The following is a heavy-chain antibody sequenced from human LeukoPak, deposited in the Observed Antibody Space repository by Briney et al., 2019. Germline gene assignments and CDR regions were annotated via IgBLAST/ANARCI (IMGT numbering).Heavy chain of an antibody. CDR3: ARESSDSSGYYDAFDI. CDR1: GFTFSDYY. J-gene: IGHJ3*02. CDR2: ISSSGSTI. V-gene: IGHV3-11*01. Sequence: GGSLRLSCAASGFTFSDYYMSWIRQAPGKGLEWVSYISSSGSTIYYADSVKGRFTISRDNAKNSLYLQMNSLRAEDTAVYYCARESSDSSGYYDAFDIWGQGTMVTVSS. D-gene: IGHD3-22*01.